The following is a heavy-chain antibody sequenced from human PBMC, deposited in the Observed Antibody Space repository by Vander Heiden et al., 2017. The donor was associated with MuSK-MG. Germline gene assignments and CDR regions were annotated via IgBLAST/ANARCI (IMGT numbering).Heavy chain of an antibody. CDR1: GYSFTSYW. CDR2: IDPSDSYT. D-gene: IGHD3-22*01. CDR3: ASLTDYYDSSAPPRDV. V-gene: IGHV5-10-1*01. J-gene: IGHJ6*02. Sequence: EVQLVQSGAEVKKPGESLRISCKGSGYSFTSYWISWVRQMPGKGLEWMGRIDPSDSYTNYSPSFQGHVTISADKSISTAYLQWSSLKASDTAMYYCASLTDYYDSSAPPRDVWGQGTTVTVSS.